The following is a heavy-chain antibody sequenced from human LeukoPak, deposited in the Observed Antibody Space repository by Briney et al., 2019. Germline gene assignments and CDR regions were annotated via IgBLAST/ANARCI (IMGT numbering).Heavy chain of an antibody. J-gene: IGHJ6*03. CDR2: TYYSGST. Sequence: SETLSLTCTVSGGSISSYYWSWIRQPPGKGLEWIGYTYYSGSTNYNPSLKSRVTISVDTSKNQFSLKLSSVTAADTAVYYCARGNTAMVKVYYYYYYMDVWGKGTTVTVSS. CDR1: GGSISSYY. D-gene: IGHD5-18*01. CDR3: ARGNTAMVKVYYYYYYMDV. V-gene: IGHV4-59*01.